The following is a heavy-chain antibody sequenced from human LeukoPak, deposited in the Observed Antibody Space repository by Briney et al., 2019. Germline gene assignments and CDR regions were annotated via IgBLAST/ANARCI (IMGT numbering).Heavy chain of an antibody. D-gene: IGHD3-3*01. CDR3: AKDMVTYYDFWSGIDY. J-gene: IGHJ4*02. CDR1: GFTFSSYG. CDR2: ISYDGSNK. Sequence: GGSLRLSCAASGFTFSSYGMHWVRQAPGKGLEWVAVISYDGSNKYYADSVKGRFTISRDNSKNTLYLQMNSLRAEDTAVYYCAKDMVTYYDFWSGIDYWGQGTLVTVSS. V-gene: IGHV3-30*18.